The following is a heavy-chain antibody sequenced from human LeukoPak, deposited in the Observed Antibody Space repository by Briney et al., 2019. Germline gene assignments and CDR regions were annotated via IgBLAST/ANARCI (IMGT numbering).Heavy chain of an antibody. J-gene: IGHJ6*02. CDR3: ARVDCSSTSCYYGMDV. CDR1: GFTVSTNY. CDR2: IYTSGST. D-gene: IGHD2-2*01. V-gene: IGHV3-66*01. Sequence: GGSLRLSCAASGFTVSTNYMSWVRQAPGKGLEWVSVIYTSGSTYYADSVKGRFTISRDNSNTLYLQMNSLRAEDTAVFYCARVDCSSTSCYYGMDVWGQGTTVTVSS.